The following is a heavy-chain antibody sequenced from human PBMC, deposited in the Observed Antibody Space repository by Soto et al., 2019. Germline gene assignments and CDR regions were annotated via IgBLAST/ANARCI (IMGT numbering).Heavy chain of an antibody. J-gene: IGHJ4*02. CDR1: GFTFISHG. CDR3: AKDHVAEAARYFAY. D-gene: IGHD6-13*01. Sequence: QVQLVESGGGVVQPGRSLRLSCTASGFTFISHGMHWVRQAPGKGLEWVAVISYDGSNKYYGDSVKGRFTVSRDNSKNTLYLQMNSLRAEDTAVYYCAKDHVAEAARYFAYWGQGTLVTVSS. V-gene: IGHV3-30*18. CDR2: ISYDGSNK.